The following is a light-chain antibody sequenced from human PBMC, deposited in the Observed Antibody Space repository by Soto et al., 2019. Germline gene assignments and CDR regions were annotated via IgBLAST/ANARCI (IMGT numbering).Light chain of an antibody. CDR2: GNK. J-gene: IGLJ2*01. CDR1: GSSIGTNT. V-gene: IGLV1-44*01. CDR3: AEWDSRLNKVL. Sequence: QSVLTKPPSASGTPGQRVTISCSGSGSSIGTNTVNWYRQLPGTAPTLLIYGNKQRPSGVPARFSGSKSGTSASLAISGLQSEDEDYYYCAEWDSRLNKVLFGGGTKVTVL.